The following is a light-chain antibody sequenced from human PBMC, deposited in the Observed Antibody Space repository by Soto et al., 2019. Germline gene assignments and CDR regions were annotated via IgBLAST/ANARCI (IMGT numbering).Light chain of an antibody. Sequence: ETVLTQSPGTLSLSPGERATLSCRASQSVSSSSLAWYQQRPGQAPRLLIYASSNRATGIPDRFSGSASGTDFTLTINRLEPEDFAVYYCQLYGISPHFGQGTRLEIK. V-gene: IGKV3-20*01. CDR1: QSVSSSS. CDR2: ASS. CDR3: QLYGISPH. J-gene: IGKJ5*01.